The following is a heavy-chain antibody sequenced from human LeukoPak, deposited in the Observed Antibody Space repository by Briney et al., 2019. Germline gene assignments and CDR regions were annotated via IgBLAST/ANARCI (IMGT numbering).Heavy chain of an antibody. CDR2: IYYSGST. Sequence: SETLSLTCTVSGGSISSYYWSWIRQPPGKGLEWIGYIYYSGSTNYNPSLKSRVTISVDTSKNQFSLKLSSVTAADTAVYYCARDPYHQLLSYYYYGMDVWGQGTTVTVSS. CDR1: GGSISSYY. V-gene: IGHV4-59*12. D-gene: IGHD2-2*01. J-gene: IGHJ6*02. CDR3: ARDPYHQLLSYYYYGMDV.